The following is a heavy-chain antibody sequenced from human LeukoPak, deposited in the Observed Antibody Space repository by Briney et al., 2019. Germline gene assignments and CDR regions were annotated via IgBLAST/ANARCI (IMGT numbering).Heavy chain of an antibody. V-gene: IGHV5-51*01. CDR1: GYSFTSSW. D-gene: IGHD3-22*01. J-gene: IGHJ4*01. CDR3: VSATYDSSGYYNDLYFDG. Sequence: GETLKICCKGSGYSFTSSWICWGRPMPGEGLEGVGIIYPGDADTRYNPSFQGQVTISADKSISTAYLRRSSLKASDTAMYYGVSATYDSSGYYNDLYFDGWGQGTLVTVSS. CDR2: IYPGDADT.